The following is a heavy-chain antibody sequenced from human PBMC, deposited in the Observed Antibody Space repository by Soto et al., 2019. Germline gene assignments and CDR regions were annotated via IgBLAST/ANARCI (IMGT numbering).Heavy chain of an antibody. CDR3: ASSPGVYDFWSGYYSPFFDY. D-gene: IGHD3-3*01. CDR1: GFTFSSYW. V-gene: IGHV3-7*05. Sequence: GGSLRLSCAASGFTFSSYWMSWVRQAPGKGLEWVANIKQDGSEKYYVDSVKGRFTISRDNAKNSLYLQMNSLRAEDTAVYYCASSPGVYDFWSGYYSPFFDYWGQGTLVTVSS. J-gene: IGHJ4*02. CDR2: IKQDGSEK.